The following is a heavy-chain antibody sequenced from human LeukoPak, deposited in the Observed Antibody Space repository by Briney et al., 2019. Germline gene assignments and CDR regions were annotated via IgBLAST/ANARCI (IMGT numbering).Heavy chain of an antibody. CDR1: RFTFSSYS. V-gene: IGHV3-21*01. CDR2: ISSSSSYI. CDR3: ARDESMVRGVTYFDY. J-gene: IGHJ4*02. Sequence: GGSLRLSCAASRFTFSSYSMNWVRQAPGKGLEWVSSISSSSSYIYYADSVKGRFTISRDNAKNSLYLQMNSLRAEDTAVYYCARDESMVRGVTYFDYWGQGTLVTVSS. D-gene: IGHD3-10*01.